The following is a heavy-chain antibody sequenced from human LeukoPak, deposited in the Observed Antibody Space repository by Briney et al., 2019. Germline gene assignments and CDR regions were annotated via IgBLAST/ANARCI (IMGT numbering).Heavy chain of an antibody. CDR1: GGSFSGYY. Sequence: SETLSLACAVYGGSFSGYYWSWIRQPPGKGLEWIGEINHSGSTNYNPSLKSRVTISVDTSKNQFSLKLSSVTAADTAVYYCARERPSYYDILTGYYPRSLPYYFDYWGQGTLVTVSS. V-gene: IGHV4-34*01. D-gene: IGHD3-9*01. CDR3: ARERPSYYDILTGYYPRSLPYYFDY. J-gene: IGHJ4*02. CDR2: INHSGST.